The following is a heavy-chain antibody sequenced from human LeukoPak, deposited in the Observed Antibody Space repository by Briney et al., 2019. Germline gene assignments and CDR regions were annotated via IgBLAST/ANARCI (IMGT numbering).Heavy chain of an antibody. D-gene: IGHD6-19*01. CDR3: AKGPIAVAGSYFDY. CDR2: ISSSGSTI. V-gene: IGHV3-48*03. CDR1: GFTYSSYE. J-gene: IGHJ4*02. Sequence: GGSLRLSCAASGFTYSSYEMNWVRQAPGKGLEWVSYISSSGSTIYYADSVKGRFTISRDNSKNTLYLQMNSLRAEDTAVHYCAKGPIAVAGSYFDYWGQGTLVTVSS.